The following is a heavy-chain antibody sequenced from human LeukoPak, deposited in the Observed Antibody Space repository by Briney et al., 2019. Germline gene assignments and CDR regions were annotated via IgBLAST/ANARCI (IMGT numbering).Heavy chain of an antibody. Sequence: PSETLSLTCTVSGGSISSSSYYWGWIRQPPGKGLEWIGSIYYSGSTYYNPSLKSRVTISVDTSKNQFSLKLSSVTAADTAVYYCARGFNGSGSYPNWFDPWGQGTLVTVSS. J-gene: IGHJ5*02. D-gene: IGHD3-10*01. V-gene: IGHV4-39*07. CDR1: GGSISSSSYY. CDR3: ARGFNGSGSYPNWFDP. CDR2: IYYSGST.